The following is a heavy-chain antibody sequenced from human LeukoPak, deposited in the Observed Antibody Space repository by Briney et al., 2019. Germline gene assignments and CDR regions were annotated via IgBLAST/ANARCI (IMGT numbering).Heavy chain of an antibody. CDR2: INHSGST. CDR3: ARGKTYSSSRTYYMDV. D-gene: IGHD6-6*01. J-gene: IGHJ6*03. V-gene: IGHV4-34*01. Sequence: SETLSLTCAVYGGSFSGYYWSWIRQPPGKGLEWIGEINHSGSTNYNPSLKSRVTISVDTSKNQFSLKLSSVTAADMAVYYCARGKTYSSSRTYYMDVWGKGTTVTVSS. CDR1: GGSFSGYY.